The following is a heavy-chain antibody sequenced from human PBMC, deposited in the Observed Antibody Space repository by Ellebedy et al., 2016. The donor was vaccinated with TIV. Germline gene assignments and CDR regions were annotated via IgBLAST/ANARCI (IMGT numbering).Heavy chain of an antibody. CDR1: GFPFTQSG. CDR3: AQGSMSFQFDS. J-gene: IGHJ4*02. CDR2: ISRDGSDE. V-gene: IGHV3-30*18. Sequence: GESLKISXAASGFPFTQSGMHWVRQAPGKGLDWMAIISRDGSDEYYADSVKGRFTISRDDSKHTLFLQMNSLKSEDTALYFCAQGSMSFQFDSWGRGTLVTVSS. D-gene: IGHD3-3*02.